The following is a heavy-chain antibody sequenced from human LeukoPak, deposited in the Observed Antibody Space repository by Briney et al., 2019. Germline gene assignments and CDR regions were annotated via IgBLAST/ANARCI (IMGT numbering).Heavy chain of an antibody. CDR1: GFTVSSNY. D-gene: IGHD3-22*01. Sequence: GGSLRLSCAASGFTVSSNYMSWDRQAPGKGLEWVSVIYSGGSTYYADSVKGRFTISRDNSKNTLYLQMNSLRAEDTAVYYCARDWGRDYYDSSGYGDWGQGTLVTVSS. V-gene: IGHV3-66*01. J-gene: IGHJ4*02. CDR3: ARDWGRDYYDSSGYGD. CDR2: IYSGGST.